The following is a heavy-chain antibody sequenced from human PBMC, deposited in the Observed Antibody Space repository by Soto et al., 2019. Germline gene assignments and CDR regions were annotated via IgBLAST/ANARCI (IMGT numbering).Heavy chain of an antibody. CDR1: GFTFNNYA. CDR3: AKDKLYSNYEYYFDH. V-gene: IGHV3-9*01. Sequence: EVQLVESGGGLVHPRMSLRLPCTACGFTFNNYAMHWVRQAPEKGREWVSGISWNSGTIGYADSVKGRFTISRDNAKNSLYLQMNSLRAEDTALYYCAKDKLYSNYEYYFDHWGQGTLVTVSS. D-gene: IGHD4-4*01. J-gene: IGHJ4*02. CDR2: ISWNSGTI.